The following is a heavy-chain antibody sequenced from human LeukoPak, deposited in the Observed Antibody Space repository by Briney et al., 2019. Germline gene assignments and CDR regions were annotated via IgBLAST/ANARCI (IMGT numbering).Heavy chain of an antibody. CDR3: ARDLGVVRGVVGH. J-gene: IGHJ4*02. CDR2: IYSGDTT. V-gene: IGHV3-66*01. Sequence: GSLRLSCAESGFTVSSNYMSWVRQAPGKGLEWVSVIYSGDTTYYADSVKGRFTISRDNSKNTLYLQMDSPRVDDTAVYYCARDLGVVRGVVGHWGQGTLVTVSS. D-gene: IGHD3-10*01. CDR1: GFTVSSNY.